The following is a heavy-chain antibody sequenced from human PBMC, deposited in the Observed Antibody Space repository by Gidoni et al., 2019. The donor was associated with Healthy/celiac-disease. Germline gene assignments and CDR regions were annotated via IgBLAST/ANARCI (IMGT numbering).Heavy chain of an antibody. D-gene: IGHD5-18*01. CDR3: ARVPSGYSYGHTLDY. CDR1: GYPFTGYY. CDR2: INPNSGGT. J-gene: IGHJ4*02. Sequence: QVQLVQSGAEVKKPGASVKASCKASGYPFTGYYMHWVRQAPGQGLEWMGWINPNSGGTNYAQKFQGRVTMTRDTSISTAYMELSRLRSDDTAVYYCARVPSGYSYGHTLDYWGQGTLVTVSS. V-gene: IGHV1-2*02.